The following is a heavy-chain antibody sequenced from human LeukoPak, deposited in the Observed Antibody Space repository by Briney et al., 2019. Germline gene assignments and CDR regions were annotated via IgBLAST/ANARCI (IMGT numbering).Heavy chain of an antibody. V-gene: IGHV1-69*13. J-gene: IGHJ4*02. CDR3: ARFIAAPYYFDY. CDR1: GGTFSSYA. Sequence: SVKVSCKASGGTFSSYAISWVRQAPGQGLEWMGGIIPIFGTANYAQKFQGRVTITADESTSTAYMELSSLRSEDTAVYYCARFIAAPYYFDYWGRGTLVTVSS. CDR2: IIPIFGTA. D-gene: IGHD6-13*01.